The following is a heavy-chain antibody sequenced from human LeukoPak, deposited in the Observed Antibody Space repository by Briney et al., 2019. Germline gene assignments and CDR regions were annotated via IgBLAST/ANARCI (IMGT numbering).Heavy chain of an antibody. D-gene: IGHD3-16*01. V-gene: IGHV4-39*01. CDR1: GGSIISSTYY. CDR3: ARQMGVGVWALDY. CDR2: IFHTGKT. Sequence: PSETLSLTCTVSGGSIISSTYYWGWIRQPPGKGLEWIGIIFHTGKTHDNPSLKSRVSMSVDTSKNQFSLRLSAVTAADTAVYYCARQMGVGVWALDYWGQGALVTVSS. J-gene: IGHJ4*02.